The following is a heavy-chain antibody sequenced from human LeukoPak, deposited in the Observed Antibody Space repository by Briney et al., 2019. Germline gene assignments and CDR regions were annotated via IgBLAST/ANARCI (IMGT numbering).Heavy chain of an antibody. D-gene: IGHD6-19*01. CDR1: GGSISSSSYY. V-gene: IGHV4-39*01. J-gene: IGHJ4*02. CDR3: ASPLSSGWSEFDY. CDR2: MHYSGIT. Sequence: SETLSLTCTVSGGSISSSSYYWGWIRQPPGKGLEWIGSMHYSGITYYNPSLKSRVTISVDTSKNQFSLKLTSVSAADSAVYSCASPLSSGWSEFDYWGQGTLVTVSS.